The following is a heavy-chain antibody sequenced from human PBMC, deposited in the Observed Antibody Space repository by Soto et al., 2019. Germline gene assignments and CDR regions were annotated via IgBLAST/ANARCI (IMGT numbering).Heavy chain of an antibody. D-gene: IGHD2-2*01. V-gene: IGHV5-51*01. CDR1: GYIFTSYW. J-gene: IGHJ4*02. Sequence: GESLKISCKGSGYIFTSYWIGWVRQMPGKGLEWMGIIYPGDSDTRYSPSFQGQVTISADKSISTAYLQWSSLKASDTAMYYCARRGYCSRTSCYAYPYYFDYWGQGTLVTVSS. CDR2: IYPGDSDT. CDR3: ARRGYCSRTSCYAYPYYFDY.